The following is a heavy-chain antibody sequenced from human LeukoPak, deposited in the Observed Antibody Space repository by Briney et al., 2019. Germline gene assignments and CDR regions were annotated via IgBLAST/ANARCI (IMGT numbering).Heavy chain of an antibody. V-gene: IGHV1-46*01. CDR2: INPSGGST. D-gene: IGHD5-12*01. Sequence: GASVKVSCKASGYTFTSYYMHWVRQAPGQGLEWMGIINPSGGSTSYAQKFQGRVTMTRDTSISTAYMELSRLRSDDTAVYYCARVVDIVESRHTNYMDVWGKGTTVTVSS. CDR3: ARVVDIVESRHTNYMDV. J-gene: IGHJ6*03. CDR1: GYTFTSYY.